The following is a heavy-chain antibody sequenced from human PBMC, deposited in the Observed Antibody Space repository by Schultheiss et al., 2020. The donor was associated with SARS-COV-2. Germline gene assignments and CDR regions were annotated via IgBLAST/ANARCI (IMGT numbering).Heavy chain of an antibody. CDR1: GGSISSYY. CDR2: IYHSGST. Sequence: SQTLSLTCTVSGGSISSYYWGWIRQPPGKGLEWIGSIYHSGSTYYNPSLKSRVTISVDTSKNQFSLKLSSVTAADTAVYYCARLQIAVAGFDYWGQGTLVTVSS. V-gene: IGHV4-39*01. J-gene: IGHJ4*02. CDR3: ARLQIAVAGFDY. D-gene: IGHD6-19*01.